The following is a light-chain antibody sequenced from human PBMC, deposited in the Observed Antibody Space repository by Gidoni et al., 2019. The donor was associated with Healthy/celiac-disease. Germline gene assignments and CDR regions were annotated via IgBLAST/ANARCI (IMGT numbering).Light chain of an antibody. CDR1: QRVSSSY. CDR2: GAS. V-gene: IGKV3-20*01. Sequence: EIVLTQSPGTLSLSPGKIATISCRASQRVSSSYLAWYQQKPGQAPRLLIYGASSRATGIPDRFSCSGSGTDCTLTISRLEPEDFAVYYCQQYGSSPPWTFGQGTKVEIK. J-gene: IGKJ1*01. CDR3: QQYGSSPPWT.